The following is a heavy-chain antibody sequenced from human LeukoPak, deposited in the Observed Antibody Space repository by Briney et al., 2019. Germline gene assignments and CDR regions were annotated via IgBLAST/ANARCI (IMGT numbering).Heavy chain of an antibody. V-gene: IGHV4-34*01. J-gene: IGHJ6*02. CDR3: ARDVVVVPAAIHYGMDV. Sequence: SETLSLTCAVYGGSFSDYFWGWIRQPPGKGLEWIGEINHSGITYYNPSLKSRVTISVDTSKNQFSLNLSSVTAADTAVYYCARDVVVVPAAIHYGMDVWGQGTTVTVSS. CDR2: INHSGIT. D-gene: IGHD2-2*01. CDR1: GGSFSDYF.